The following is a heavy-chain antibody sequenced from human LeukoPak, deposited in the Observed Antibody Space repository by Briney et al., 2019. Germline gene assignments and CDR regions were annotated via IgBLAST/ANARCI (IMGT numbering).Heavy chain of an antibody. D-gene: IGHD3-3*01. V-gene: IGHV1-18*01. CDR2: ISAYNGNT. Sequence: ASVQVSCKTSGYTFTSYGISWVRQAPGQGLEWMGWISAYNGNTNYAQKLQGRVTMTTDTSTSTAYMELRSLRSDDTAVYYCARDVRLGTRFLEWLSIDYWGQGTLVTVSS. J-gene: IGHJ4*02. CDR1: GYTFTSYG. CDR3: ARDVRLGTRFLEWLSIDY.